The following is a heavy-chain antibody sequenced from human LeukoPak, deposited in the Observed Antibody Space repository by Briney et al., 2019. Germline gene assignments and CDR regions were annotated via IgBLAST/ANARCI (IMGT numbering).Heavy chain of an antibody. J-gene: IGHJ4*02. V-gene: IGHV3-74*01. Sequence: GGSLRLSCSASGYIFSNYWMHWVRQAPGEGLVWVSRIDTDGTITTYADSVKGRFTISRDNAKNSLYLQMNSLRAEDTAVYYCARDQTTVTTVGLGVFDYWGQGTLVTVSS. CDR2: IDTDGTIT. CDR1: GYIFSNYW. CDR3: ARDQTTVTTVGLGVFDY. D-gene: IGHD4-17*01.